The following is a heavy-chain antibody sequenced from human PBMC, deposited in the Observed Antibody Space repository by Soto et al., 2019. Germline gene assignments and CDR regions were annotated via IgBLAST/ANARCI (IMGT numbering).Heavy chain of an antibody. J-gene: IGHJ4*02. V-gene: IGHV1-18*01. CDR1: GYTFTSYV. D-gene: IGHD2-15*01. Sequence: GASVKVSCKASGYTFTSYVISWVRQAPGQGLEWMGWISAYNGNTNYAQKLQGRVTMTTDTSTSTAYMELRSLRSDDTAVYYCARDWGSWGGDYFGYWGQGTLVTVSS. CDR2: ISAYNGNT. CDR3: ARDWGSWGGDYFGY.